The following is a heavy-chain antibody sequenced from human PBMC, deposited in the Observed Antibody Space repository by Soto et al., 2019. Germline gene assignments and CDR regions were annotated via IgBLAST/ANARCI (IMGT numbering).Heavy chain of an antibody. CDR3: ARARGNDWYSDY. CDR1: GFSFTSYW. Sequence: PGESLKISCKASGFSFTSYWIGWVRQVPGKGLECMGSSIPVILIPDTTRPSISRDSASNSLFLQMTSLRAEDTAVYHCARARGNDWYSDYWGQGTLVTVSS. CDR2: SIPVILIP. D-gene: IGHD5-12*01. V-gene: IGHV5-51*01. J-gene: IGHJ4*02.